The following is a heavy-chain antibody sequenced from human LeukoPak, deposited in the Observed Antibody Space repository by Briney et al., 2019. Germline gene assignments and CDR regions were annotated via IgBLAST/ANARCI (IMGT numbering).Heavy chain of an antibody. CDR3: ARWASYYYDSSGRFGY. CDR1: GGSISSYY. CDR2: IYYSGST. J-gene: IGHJ4*02. Sequence: SETLSLTCTVSGGSISSYYWSWIRQPPGKGLEWIGYIYYSGSTNYNPSLKSRVTISVDTSKNQFSLKLSSVTAADTAVYYCARWASYYYDSSGRFGYWGQGTLVTVSS. V-gene: IGHV4-59*01. D-gene: IGHD3-22*01.